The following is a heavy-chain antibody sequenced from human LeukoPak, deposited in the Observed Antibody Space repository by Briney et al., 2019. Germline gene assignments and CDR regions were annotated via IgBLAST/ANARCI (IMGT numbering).Heavy chain of an antibody. J-gene: IGHJ3*02. CDR2: ISYIGST. D-gene: IGHD4-17*01. CDR3: ARDLVTVTKGFDI. V-gene: IGHV4-59*11. CDR1: GDSFSSHY. Sequence: SETLSLTCAVSGDSFSSHYWTWIRPPPGKGLEWSGYISYIGSTNYNPSLKSRVTISIDTSKNQFSLKLSSVTAADTAVYYCARDLVTVTKGFDIWGQGTMVSVSS.